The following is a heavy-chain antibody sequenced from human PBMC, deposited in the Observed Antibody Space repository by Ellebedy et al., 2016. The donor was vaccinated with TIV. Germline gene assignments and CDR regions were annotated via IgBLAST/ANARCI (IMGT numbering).Heavy chain of an antibody. CDR2: VNHSGST. J-gene: IGHJ4*02. CDR3: ARGLRPVTGTLLFDW. V-gene: IGHV4-34*01. CDR1: SGSFRGHD. D-gene: IGHD6-19*01. Sequence: SETLSLXXAVYSGSFRGHDWTWIRQPPGKGLEWIGEVNHSGSTNYSPSLKSRVTISVDTSKNQFSLKLSSVTATDTAVYYCARGLRPVTGTLLFDWWGQGTLVTVSS.